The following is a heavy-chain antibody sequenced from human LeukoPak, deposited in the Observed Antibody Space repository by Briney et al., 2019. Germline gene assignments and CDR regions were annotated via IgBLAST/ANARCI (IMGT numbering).Heavy chain of an antibody. V-gene: IGHV4-38-2*02. CDR1: GYSISSGYY. CDR3: ARAIAARQYYYYYYMDV. Sequence: PSETLSLTCTVSGYSISSGYYWGWIRQPPGKGLEWIGSIYHSGSTYYNPSLKSRVTISVDTSKNQFSLKLSSVTAADTAVYYCARAIAARQYYYYYYMDVWGKGTTVTVSS. D-gene: IGHD6-6*01. J-gene: IGHJ6*03. CDR2: IYHSGST.